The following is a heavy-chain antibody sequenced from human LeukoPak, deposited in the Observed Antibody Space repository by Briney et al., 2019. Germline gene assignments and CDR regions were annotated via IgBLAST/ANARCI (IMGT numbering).Heavy chain of an antibody. V-gene: IGHV4-34*01. CDR1: GGSFSGYY. CDR2: INHSGST. D-gene: IGHD3-16*01. J-gene: IGHJ4*02. Sequence: SETLSLTGAVYGGSFSGYYWSWIRQPPGKGLEWIGEINHSGSTNYNPSLKSRVTISVDTSKNQFSLKLSSVTAADTAVYYCARGNVRRTYYDYVWGKLDYWGQGTLVTASS. CDR3: ARGNVRRTYYDYVWGKLDY.